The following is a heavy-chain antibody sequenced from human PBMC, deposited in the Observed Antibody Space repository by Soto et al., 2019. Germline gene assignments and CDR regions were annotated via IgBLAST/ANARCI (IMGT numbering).Heavy chain of an antibody. Sequence: QVQLVESGGGVVQPGRSLRLSCAASGFTFSSYGMHWVRQAPGKGLEWVAVISYDGSNKYYADSVKGRFTISRNNSKNTRDLQMNSRRAEDTAVYYCAKEGIAAAGIDYWGQGTLVTVSS. CDR1: GFTFSSYG. D-gene: IGHD6-13*01. J-gene: IGHJ4*02. V-gene: IGHV3-30*18. CDR3: AKEGIAAAGIDY. CDR2: ISYDGSNK.